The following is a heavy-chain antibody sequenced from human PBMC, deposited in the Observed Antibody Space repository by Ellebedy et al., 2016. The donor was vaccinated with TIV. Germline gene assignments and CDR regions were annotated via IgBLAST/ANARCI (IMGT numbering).Heavy chain of an antibody. CDR2: IYYSGST. CDR3: ARWFPTAPGDMDV. CDR1: GGSISNYY. V-gene: IGHV4-59*01. J-gene: IGHJ6*02. D-gene: IGHD7-27*01. Sequence: MPSETLSLTCTVSGGSISNYYWGWIRQPPGKGLEWIGYIYYSGSTNYNPSLKSRVTISVDTSKNQLSLKLNSVTATDTAVYYCARWFPTAPGDMDVWGQGTTVTASS.